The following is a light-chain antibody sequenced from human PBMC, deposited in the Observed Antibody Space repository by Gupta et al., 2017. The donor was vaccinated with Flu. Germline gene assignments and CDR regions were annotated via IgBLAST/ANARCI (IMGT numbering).Light chain of an antibody. CDR3: LQYSAYPWA. V-gene: IGKV1-5*03. Sequence: DIQMTQSPSTLSASVGDRVTITCRASQSIGNWLAWYQQKPGESPKILISKASSFESGTPSRFGGSGSGTEFTLTISSLHPHDYATYYCLQYSAYPWAFGQGTKVEV. CDR2: KAS. CDR1: QSIGNW. J-gene: IGKJ1*01.